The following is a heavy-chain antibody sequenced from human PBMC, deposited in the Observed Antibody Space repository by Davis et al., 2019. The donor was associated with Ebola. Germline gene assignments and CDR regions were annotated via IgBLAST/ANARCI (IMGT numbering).Heavy chain of an antibody. CDR1: GGSVSSGGYY. CDR3: ARVAPAARHFDS. D-gene: IGHD6-6*01. CDR2: IYYSGST. V-gene: IGHV4-61*08. J-gene: IGHJ4*02. Sequence: SETLSLTCTVSGGSVSSGGYYWNWIRQPPGKGLEWIGYIYYSGSTDYSPSLRGRVTISLDTSKNQFSLSLRSVSAADTAVYYCARVAPAARHFDSWGQGTLVTVSS.